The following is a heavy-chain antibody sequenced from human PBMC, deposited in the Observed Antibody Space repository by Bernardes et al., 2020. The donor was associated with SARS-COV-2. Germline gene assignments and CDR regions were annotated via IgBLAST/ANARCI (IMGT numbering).Heavy chain of an antibody. CDR2: ISGNSGII. J-gene: IGHJ6*02. D-gene: IGHD1-26*01. Sequence: GGSLRLSCAASGFTFDDYAMHWVRQAPGKGLVWVSGISGNSGIIGYADSVKGRFTISRDNAKNSLYLQMNSLRAEDTALYYCSGNYSNYYGMDVWGQGTTVTVSS. CDR3: SGNYSNYYGMDV. CDR1: GFTFDDYA. V-gene: IGHV3-9*01.